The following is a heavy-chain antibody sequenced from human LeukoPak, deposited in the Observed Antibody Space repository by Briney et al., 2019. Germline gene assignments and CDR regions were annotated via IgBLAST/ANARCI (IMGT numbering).Heavy chain of an antibody. V-gene: IGHV4-34*01. D-gene: IGHD3-22*01. CDR1: GGSFSGYY. J-gene: IGHJ4*02. CDR3: ARSHSSGYYLDY. CDR2: INHSGST. Sequence: SETLSLTCAVYGGSFSGYYWSWIRQPPGKGLEWIGEINHSGSTNYNPSLKSRVTISVDTSKNQFSLKLSSVTAADTAVYYCARSHSSGYYLDYWGQGTLVTVSS.